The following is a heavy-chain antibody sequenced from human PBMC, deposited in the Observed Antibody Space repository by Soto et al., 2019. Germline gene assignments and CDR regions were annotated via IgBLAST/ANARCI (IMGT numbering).Heavy chain of an antibody. CDR1: GFTPTTTP. CDR2: ISGTASRT. D-gene: IGHD3-9*01. J-gene: IGHJ4*02. CDR3: ATSFRYFDN. Sequence: GGSLRLSCAGSGFTPTTTPLSWVRQAPGKGLEWLTSISGTASRTYYVDSVKGRFFISRDNSKNTVTLQMNNLTVDGTAVYYCATSFRYFDNWGQGTRVTVSS. V-gene: IGHV3-23*01.